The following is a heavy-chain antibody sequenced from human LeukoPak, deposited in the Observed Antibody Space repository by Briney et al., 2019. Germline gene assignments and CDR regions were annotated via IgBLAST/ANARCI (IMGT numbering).Heavy chain of an antibody. D-gene: IGHD1-26*01. J-gene: IGHJ4*02. CDR2: IKQDGSEK. CDR3: ARGFTSGSSNLDY. Sequence: GGSLRLSCAVSGFTFSSSWMSWVRQAPGKGLEWVANIKQDGSEKYYADSVKGRFTISRDNAKNSLYLQMNSLRAEDTAVYYCARGFTSGSSNLDYWGQGTLVTVSS. V-gene: IGHV3-7*01. CDR1: GFTFSSSW.